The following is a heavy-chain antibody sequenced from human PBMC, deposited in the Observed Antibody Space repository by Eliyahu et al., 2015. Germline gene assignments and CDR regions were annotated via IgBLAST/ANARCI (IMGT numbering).Heavy chain of an antibody. V-gene: IGHV1-2*02. Sequence: QVQLVQSGAEVKRPGASVKVXCKASGYTFXGXHIHWVRPAPGQGLEWMGWINPNSGATNYAQKFQDRVTMSRDTSFSTANMELSRLSPDDTAVYYCARDCRSATCHLYGMDVWGQGTTVTVSS. CDR1: GYTFXGXH. CDR3: ARDCRSATCHLYGMDV. J-gene: IGHJ6*02. CDR2: INPNSGAT. D-gene: IGHD2-2*01.